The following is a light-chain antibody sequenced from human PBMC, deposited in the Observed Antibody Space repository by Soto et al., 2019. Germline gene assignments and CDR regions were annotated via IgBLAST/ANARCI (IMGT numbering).Light chain of an antibody. CDR2: GDD. V-gene: IGLV1-44*01. CDR1: ISNIGTNT. CDR3: SAYTARSTLV. Sequence: QSVLTQPPSASGTPGQRVTISCSGSISNIGTNTVTWYQQLPGTAPKLLIFGDDQRPSGVPDRFSGSKSDTSASLAISGLQPEDEGDYYCSAYTARSTLVFGGGTKLTVL. J-gene: IGLJ3*02.